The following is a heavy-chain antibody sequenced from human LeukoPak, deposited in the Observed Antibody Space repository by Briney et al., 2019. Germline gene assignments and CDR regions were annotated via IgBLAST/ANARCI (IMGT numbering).Heavy chain of an antibody. CDR1: GFTFSDYY. Sequence: GRSLRLSRAAPGFTFSDYYTSWISHAPRKGLEWISYISSSGSTIYYADSVKGRFTISRDNAKNSLYLQMNSLRAEDTAVYYCGREGRGTGPCEDWGQGTLVTVSS. CDR2: ISSSGSTI. D-gene: IGHD1-1*01. CDR3: GREGRGTGPCED. V-gene: IGHV3-11*01. J-gene: IGHJ4*02.